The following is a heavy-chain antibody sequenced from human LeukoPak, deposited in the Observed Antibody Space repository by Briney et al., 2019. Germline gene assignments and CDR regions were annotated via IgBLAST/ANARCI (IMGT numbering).Heavy chain of an antibody. CDR3: AGTPYDSSGYPASYYYYYGMDV. V-gene: IGHV4-34*01. CDR2: INHSGST. CDR1: GGSFSGYY. D-gene: IGHD3-22*01. Sequence: PSETLSLTCAVYGGSFSGYYWSWIRQPPGKGLEWIGEINHSGSTNYNPSLKSRVTTSVDTSKNQFSLKLSSVTAADTAVYYCAGTPYDSSGYPASYYYYYGMDVWGQGTTVTVSS. J-gene: IGHJ6*02.